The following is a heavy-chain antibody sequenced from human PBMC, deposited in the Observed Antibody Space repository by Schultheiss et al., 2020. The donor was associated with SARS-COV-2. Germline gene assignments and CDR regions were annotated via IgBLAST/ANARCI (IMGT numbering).Heavy chain of an antibody. V-gene: IGHV3-23*01. D-gene: IGHD4-23*01. Sequence: GGSLRLSCAASGFTFSSYGMHWVRQAPGKGLEWVAVISGSGGSTYYADSVKGRFTVSRDNSKNTLYLQMNSLRAEDTAVYYCAKGKLSYGGLDSWGQGTLVTVSS. CDR1: GFTFSSYG. CDR3: AKGKLSYGGLDS. J-gene: IGHJ4*02. CDR2: ISGSGGST.